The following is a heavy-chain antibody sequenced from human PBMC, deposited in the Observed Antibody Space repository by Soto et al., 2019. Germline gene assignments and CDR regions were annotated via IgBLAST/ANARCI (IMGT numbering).Heavy chain of an antibody. CDR2: INSDGSST. CDR3: ASVYNYGDYRFDY. Sequence: PGGSLRLSCAASGFTFSSYWMHWVRQAPGKGLVWVSRINSDGSSTSYADSVKGRFTISRDNAKNTLYLQMNSLRAGDTAVYYCASVYNYGDYRFDYWGQGTLVTVSS. V-gene: IGHV3-74*01. D-gene: IGHD4-17*01. CDR1: GFTFSSYW. J-gene: IGHJ4*02.